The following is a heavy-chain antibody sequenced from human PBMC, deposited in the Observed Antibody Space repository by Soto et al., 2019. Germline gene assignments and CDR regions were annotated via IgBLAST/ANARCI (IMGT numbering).Heavy chain of an antibody. J-gene: IGHJ6*03. CDR2: INHSGST. D-gene: IGHD3-10*01. V-gene: IGHV4-34*01. CDR1: GGSFSGYY. Sequence: SETLSLTCAVYGGSFSGYYWSWIRQPPGKGLEWIGEINHSGSTNYNPSLKSRVTISVDTSKNQFSLKLSSVTAADTAVYYCARAGPPASGEQNHYYYYYMDVWGKGTTVTVSS. CDR3: ARAGPPASGEQNHYYYYYMDV.